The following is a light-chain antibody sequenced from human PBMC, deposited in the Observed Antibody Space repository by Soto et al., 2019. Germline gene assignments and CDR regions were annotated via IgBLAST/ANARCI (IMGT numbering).Light chain of an antibody. J-gene: IGKJ5*01. CDR3: QQYGTSIT. CDR2: GAS. CDR1: QSVSSNY. Sequence: EIVLTQSPGTLSLSPGERATLSCRASQSVSSNYLVWYQQKPGQAPRLLIYGASTRATGIPDRFSGSWSGTDFTLTISRLEPEDFAVYYCQQYGTSITFGQGTRLEIK. V-gene: IGKV3-20*01.